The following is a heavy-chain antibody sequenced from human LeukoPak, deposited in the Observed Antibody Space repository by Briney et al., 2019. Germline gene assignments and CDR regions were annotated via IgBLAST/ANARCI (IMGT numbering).Heavy chain of an antibody. J-gene: IGHJ4*02. V-gene: IGHV4-59*01. CDR2: IYYSGST. Sequence: SETLSLTCTVSGGSINSYYWSWIRQPPGKGLEWIGYIYYSGSTNYNPSLKSRVAISVDTSKNQFSLKLSSVTAADTAVYYCARDKGAWFGGPPNYYFDYWGQGTLVTVSS. D-gene: IGHD3-10*01. CDR3: ARDKGAWFGGPPNYYFDY. CDR1: GGSINSYY.